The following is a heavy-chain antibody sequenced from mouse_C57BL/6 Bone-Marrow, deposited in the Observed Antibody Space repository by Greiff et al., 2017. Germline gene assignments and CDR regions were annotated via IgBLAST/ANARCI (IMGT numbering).Heavy chain of an antibody. V-gene: IGHV1-47*01. D-gene: IGHD2-2*01. CDR2: FHPYNDDT. CDR1: GYTFTTYP. CDR3: AKLWLGGPGYFDD. Sequence: QVQLKESGAELVKPGASVKMSCKASGYTFTTYPIEWMKQNHGKSLEWIGNFHPYNDDTKYNEKFKGKATLTVEKSSSTVYLELSRLTSDDSAVYYCAKLWLGGPGYFDDWGQGTTLTVSS. J-gene: IGHJ2*01.